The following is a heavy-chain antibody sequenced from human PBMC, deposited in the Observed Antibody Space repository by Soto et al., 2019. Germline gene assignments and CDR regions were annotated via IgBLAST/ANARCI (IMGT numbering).Heavy chain of an antibody. J-gene: IGHJ3*02. D-gene: IGHD3-22*01. Sequence: ASVKVSCKASGYTFTGYDMHWVRQAPGQGLEWMGWISPNSGDTNYAQKFQGWVTMTRDTSISTAYMELSRLRSDDTAVYYCARGDYDDSSGPFSDAFDIWGQGTMVTVSS. V-gene: IGHV1-2*04. CDR3: ARGDYDDSSGPFSDAFDI. CDR1: GYTFTGYD. CDR2: ISPNSGDT.